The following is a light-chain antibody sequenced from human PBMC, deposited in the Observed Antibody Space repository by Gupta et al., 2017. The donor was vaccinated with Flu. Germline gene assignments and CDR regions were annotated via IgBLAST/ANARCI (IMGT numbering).Light chain of an antibody. Sequence: VLTQTPLSLSVIPGQPPSSPGKSSQTRRHTDGKTYLNWYRQRPGLPPQLLIYEVFNRFSGVSDRISGSGSGTEFILNISRVEAEDVGVYFCMQSLEFPPLTFGGGTKVET. CDR3: MQSLEFPPLT. J-gene: IGKJ4*01. V-gene: IGKV2D-29*01. CDR2: EVF. CDR1: QTRRHTDGKTY.